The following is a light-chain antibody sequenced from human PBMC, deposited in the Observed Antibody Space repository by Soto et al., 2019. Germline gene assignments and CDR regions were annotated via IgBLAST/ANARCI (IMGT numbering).Light chain of an antibody. V-gene: IGKV1-5*03. CDR3: QHTKT. Sequence: DFQMTQSPSTLSASVGDRVTITCRASHTISSWVAWYQHKPGKAPKLLIYKASILESGVPSRFSGSGSGTEFTLTLSSLQHDDFATYYCQHTKTFGQGTKVDIK. J-gene: IGKJ1*01. CDR2: KAS. CDR1: HTISSW.